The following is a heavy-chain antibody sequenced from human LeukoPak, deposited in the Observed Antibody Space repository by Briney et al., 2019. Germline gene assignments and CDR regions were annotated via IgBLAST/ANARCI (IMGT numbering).Heavy chain of an antibody. V-gene: IGHV3-23*01. J-gene: IGHJ5*02. CDR1: GFTFSSYA. Sequence: GGSLRLSCAASGFTFSSYAMSWVRQAPGKGLEWVSAISGSGGSTYYADSVKGRFTISRDNSKNTLYLQMNSLRAEDTAVYCCAKDPASNCGGDCYLASWGQGTLVTVSS. CDR2: ISGSGGST. CDR3: AKDPASNCGGDCYLAS. D-gene: IGHD2-21*02.